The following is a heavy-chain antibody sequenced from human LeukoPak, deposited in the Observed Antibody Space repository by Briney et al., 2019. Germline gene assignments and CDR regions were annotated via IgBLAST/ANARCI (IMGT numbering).Heavy chain of an antibody. CDR1: GFTFSSYA. CDR3: ARGGELLGYDWFDP. D-gene: IGHD2-15*01. J-gene: IGHJ5*02. V-gene: IGHV3-30-3*01. CDR2: ISYDGSNK. Sequence: PGGSLRLSCAASGFTFSSYAMHWVRQAPGKGLEWVAVISYDGSNKYYADSVKGRFTISRDNSKNTLYLQMNSLRAEDTAVYYCARGGELLGYDWFDPWGQGTLVTVSS.